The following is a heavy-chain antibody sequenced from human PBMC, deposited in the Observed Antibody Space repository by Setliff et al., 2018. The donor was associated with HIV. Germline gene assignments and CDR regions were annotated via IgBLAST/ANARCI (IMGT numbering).Heavy chain of an antibody. V-gene: IGHV1-8*02. D-gene: IGHD5-12*01. J-gene: IGHJ3*01. CDR1: GYTFTSYD. CDR3: ARTSGDAYNYEGAFDV. Sequence: GASVKVSCKASGYTFTSYDINWVRQATGQGLEWMGWMMPSSGNTGYTQKFQGRLTMTRNTSISTAYMELSGLISEDTAIYYCARTSGDAYNYEGAFDVWGQGTLVTVSS. CDR2: MMPSSGNT.